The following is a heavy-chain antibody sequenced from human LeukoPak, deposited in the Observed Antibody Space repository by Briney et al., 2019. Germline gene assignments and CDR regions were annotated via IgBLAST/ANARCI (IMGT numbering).Heavy chain of an antibody. Sequence: GGPLRLSCAASGFTFDDYGMSWARQGPGKGLEWVSGINWDGGSTGYADSVKGRFTISRDNAKNFLYLQMNSLRAEDRALYYCARTVSSAGWSDDAFDIWGQGTMVTVSS. CDR1: GFTFDDYG. CDR2: INWDGGST. J-gene: IGHJ3*02. CDR3: ARTVSSAGWSDDAFDI. V-gene: IGHV3-20*04. D-gene: IGHD6-19*01.